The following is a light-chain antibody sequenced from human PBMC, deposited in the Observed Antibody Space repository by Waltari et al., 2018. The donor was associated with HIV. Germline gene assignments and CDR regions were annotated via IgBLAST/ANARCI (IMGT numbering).Light chain of an antibody. CDR1: SSDVGGYNY. CDR3: SSYAGSNRV. V-gene: IGLV2-8*01. J-gene: IGLJ3*02. Sequence: QSALTQPPSASGSPGQSVTISCTGTSSDVGGYNYVSWYQQHPGKAPKLMIYEVSKRPSGFPDRFSGSQSGNTASLTVSGLHAEDEDDYYCSSYAGSNRVFGGGTKLTVL. CDR2: EVS.